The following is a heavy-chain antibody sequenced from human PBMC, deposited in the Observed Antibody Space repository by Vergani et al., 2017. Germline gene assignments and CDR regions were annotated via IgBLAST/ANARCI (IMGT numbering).Heavy chain of an antibody. CDR1: GGSISSDD. V-gene: IGHV4-59*01. Sequence: QVKLQESGPGLVKPSETLSLTCTVSGGSISSDDWSWIRQPPGKGLEWIGYIYYSGTTNYNPSLKSRVTISLDTSKIQFSLRLGSVTAAGTAVYYCARGDVWGSADYWGQGTLVTVSS. J-gene: IGHJ4*02. D-gene: IGHD3-16*01. CDR3: ARGDVWGSADY. CDR2: IYYSGTT.